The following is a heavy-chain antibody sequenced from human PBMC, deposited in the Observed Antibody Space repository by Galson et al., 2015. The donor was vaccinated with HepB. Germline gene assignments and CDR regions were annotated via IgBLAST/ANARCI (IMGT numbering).Heavy chain of an antibody. J-gene: IGHJ2*01. Sequence: SLRLSCAASGFTFSNAWMSWVRQAPGKGLEWVGRIKSKTDGGTTDYAAPVKGRFTISRDDSKNTLYLQMNSLKTEDTAVYYCTTLVGATLVVDWYFDLWGRGTLVTVSS. CDR3: TTLVGATLVVDWYFDL. D-gene: IGHD1-26*01. CDR1: GFTFSNAW. V-gene: IGHV3-15*01. CDR2: IKSKTDGGTT.